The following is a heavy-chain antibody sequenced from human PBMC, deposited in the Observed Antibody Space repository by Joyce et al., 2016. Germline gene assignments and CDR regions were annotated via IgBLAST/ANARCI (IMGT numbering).Heavy chain of an antibody. CDR1: GYTLIDNY. D-gene: IGHD3-3*01. CDR3: ARAAFYYDLWSGEFDY. Sequence: QVQLVQSGAEVKKPGASVKVSCKASGYTLIDNYIHWVRQAPGQGLEWMGWINPNNGGTDCAQKFRGRVAMTRDTSISTVYMELSRLRSDDTAVYYCARAAFYYDLWSGEFDYWGQGTLVTVSS. CDR2: INPNNGGT. J-gene: IGHJ4*02. V-gene: IGHV1-2*02.